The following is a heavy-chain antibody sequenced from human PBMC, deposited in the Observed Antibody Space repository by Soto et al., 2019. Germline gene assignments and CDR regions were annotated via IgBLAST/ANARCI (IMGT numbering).Heavy chain of an antibody. CDR3: ARGTVAGPTMLDY. J-gene: IGHJ4*02. CDR2: INHRGST. CDR1: GGSLSGHY. V-gene: IGHV4-34*02. D-gene: IGHD6-19*01. Sequence: QVQLQQWGAGLLKPSETLSLTCGVYGGSLSGHYWSWIRQPPGRGLEWIGEINHRGSTTYNPSLRSQVTISLDTSKIQFSLTVTSVTAADTAVYYCARGTVAGPTMLDYWGQGTLVTVYS.